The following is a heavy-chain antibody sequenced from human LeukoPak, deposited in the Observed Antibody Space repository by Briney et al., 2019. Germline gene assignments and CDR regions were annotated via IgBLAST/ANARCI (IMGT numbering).Heavy chain of an antibody. Sequence: GGSLRLSCAASGFSVSFNYMTWVRQAPGKGLEWVSGIKWDGGRTGYADSVKGRFTISRDNAKNSVYLQMNSLRAEDTALYYCARGSGSSWYFYFDYWGQGTLVTVSS. D-gene: IGHD6-13*01. CDR1: GFSVSFNY. J-gene: IGHJ4*02. V-gene: IGHV3-20*04. CDR3: ARGSGSSWYFYFDY. CDR2: IKWDGGRT.